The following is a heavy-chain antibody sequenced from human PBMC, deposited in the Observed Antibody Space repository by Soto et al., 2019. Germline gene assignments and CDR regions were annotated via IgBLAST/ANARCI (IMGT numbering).Heavy chain of an antibody. Sequence: SETLSLSCTVSGGSISSYHWSWIRQPPGKGLEWIGYIYYSGSTKYNPSLKSRVTMSVDKSKNQFSLRLSSVTAADTAVYYCTRGPPRVQWFDPWGLGTLVTVSS. CDR1: GGSISSYH. CDR2: IYYSGST. J-gene: IGHJ5*02. CDR3: TRGPPRVQWFDP. V-gene: IGHV4-59*01.